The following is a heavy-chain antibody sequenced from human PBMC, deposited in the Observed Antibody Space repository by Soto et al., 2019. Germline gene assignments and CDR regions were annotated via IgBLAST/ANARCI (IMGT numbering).Heavy chain of an antibody. CDR1: GFTFSMFS. CDR2: ISSNGDST. D-gene: IGHD4-17*01. CDR3: VHPRSTVQIPPT. Sequence: LRLSCSASGFTFSMFSMHWVRQAPGKGLEYVSGISSNGDSTYYAGSVKGRFTISRDNSKNTLYLQMSSLRAVDTAVYYCVHPRSTVQIPPTWGQGTLVTVSS. V-gene: IGHV3-64D*06. J-gene: IGHJ5*02.